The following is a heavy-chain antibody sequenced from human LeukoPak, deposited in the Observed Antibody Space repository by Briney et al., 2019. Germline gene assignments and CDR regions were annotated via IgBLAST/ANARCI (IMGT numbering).Heavy chain of an antibody. J-gene: IGHJ6*03. Sequence: SETLSLTCTVSGGSICSYYWSWIRQPAGKGLEWIGRIYTSGSTNYNPSLKSRVTMSVDTSKNQFSLKLSSVTAADTAVYYCARDASGRGSFGVVIKGPSYYYMDVWGKGTTVTVSS. CDR2: IYTSGST. V-gene: IGHV4-4*07. CDR3: ARDASGRGSFGVVIKGPSYYYMDV. CDR1: GGSICSYY. D-gene: IGHD3-3*01.